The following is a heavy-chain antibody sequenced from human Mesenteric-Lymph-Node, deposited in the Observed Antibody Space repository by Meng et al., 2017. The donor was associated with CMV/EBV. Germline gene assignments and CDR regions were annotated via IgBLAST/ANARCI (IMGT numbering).Heavy chain of an antibody. V-gene: IGHV3-9*01. CDR2: LSWNGGSI. CDR3: AREEGSFRSITMVRGGYYYGMDV. Sequence: SLKISCAASGFTFDDYSMHWVRRAPGKGLEWVAGLSWNGGSIGYADSVKGRFTISRDNAKNSLYLEMNSLRSEDTAVYYCAREEGSFRSITMVRGGYYYGMDVWGQGTTVTVSS. J-gene: IGHJ6*02. CDR1: GFTFDDYS. D-gene: IGHD3-10*01.